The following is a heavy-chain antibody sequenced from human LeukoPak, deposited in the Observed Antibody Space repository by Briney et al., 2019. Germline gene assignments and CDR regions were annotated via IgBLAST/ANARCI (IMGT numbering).Heavy chain of an antibody. CDR1: GFTSSSYA. CDR2: ISGSGGNT. CDR3: ARNIPVTRWGY. J-gene: IGHJ4*02. D-gene: IGHD2-21*01. V-gene: IGHV3-23*01. Sequence: GGSLRLSCAASGFTSSSYAMNWVRQAPGKGLEWVSTISGSGGNTYYADSVKGRFTISRDNSKNTLYLQMNSLRAEDTAVYYCARNIPVTRWGYWGQGTLVTVSS.